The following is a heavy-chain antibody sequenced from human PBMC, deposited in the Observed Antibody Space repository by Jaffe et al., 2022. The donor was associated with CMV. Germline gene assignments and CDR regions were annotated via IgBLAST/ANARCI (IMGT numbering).Heavy chain of an antibody. Sequence: QLQLQESGPGLVKPSETLSLTCTVSGGSISSSSYYWGWIRQPPGKGLEWIGSIYYSGSTYYNPSLKSRVTISVDTSKNQFSLKLSSVTAADTAVYYCARSIVGAPGNYYYYMDVWGKGTTVTVSS. D-gene: IGHD1-26*01. J-gene: IGHJ6*03. CDR2: IYYSGST. CDR3: ARSIVGAPGNYYYYMDV. CDR1: GGSISSSSYY. V-gene: IGHV4-39*01.